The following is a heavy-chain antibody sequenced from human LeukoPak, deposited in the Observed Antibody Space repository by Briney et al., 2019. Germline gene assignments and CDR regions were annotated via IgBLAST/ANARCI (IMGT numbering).Heavy chain of an antibody. CDR3: ARDYYDYVWGSGDQFDY. D-gene: IGHD3-16*01. J-gene: IGHJ4*02. Sequence: SETLSLTCAVYGGSFSGYYWSWIRQPPGKGLEWIGEINHSGSTNYNPSLKSRVTISVDTSKNQFSLKLSSVTAADTAVYYCARDYYDYVWGSGDQFDYWGQGTLVTVSS. CDR1: GGSFSGYY. V-gene: IGHV4-34*01. CDR2: INHSGST.